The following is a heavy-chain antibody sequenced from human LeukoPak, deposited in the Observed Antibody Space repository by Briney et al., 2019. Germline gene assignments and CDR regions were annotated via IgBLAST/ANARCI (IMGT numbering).Heavy chain of an antibody. CDR3: ARVLYSSGWYDWFDP. J-gene: IGHJ5*02. CDR1: GFTFSSYG. D-gene: IGHD6-19*01. V-gene: IGHV3-33*01. Sequence: PGGSLRLSCAASGFTFSSYGMHWVRQAPGKGLEWVAVIWYDGSNKYYADSVKGRLTISRDNSKNTLYLQMNSLRAEDTAVYYCARVLYSSGWYDWFDPWGQGTLVTVSS. CDR2: IWYDGSNK.